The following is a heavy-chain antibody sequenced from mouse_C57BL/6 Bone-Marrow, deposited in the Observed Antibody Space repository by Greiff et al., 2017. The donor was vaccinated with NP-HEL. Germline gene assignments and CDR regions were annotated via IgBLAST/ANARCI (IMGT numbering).Heavy chain of an antibody. CDR2: IDPETGGT. J-gene: IGHJ3*01. Sequence: QVQLKQSGAELVRPGASVTLSCKASGYTFTDYEMHWVKQTPVHGLEWIGAIDPETGGTAYNQKFKGKAILTADKSSSTAYMELRSLTSEDSAVYYCTESPSYYSKREFAYWGQGTLVTVSA. V-gene: IGHV1-15*01. CDR1: GYTFTDYE. CDR3: TESPSYYSKREFAY. D-gene: IGHD2-5*01.